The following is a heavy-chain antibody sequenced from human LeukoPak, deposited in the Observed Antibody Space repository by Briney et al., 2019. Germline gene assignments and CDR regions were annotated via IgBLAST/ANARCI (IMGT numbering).Heavy chain of an antibody. CDR2: ISAYNGNT. J-gene: IGHJ4*02. CDR3: ARAGLYYDFWSDHNPHYFDY. Sequence: ASVKVSCKASGYTFTSYGISWVRQAPGQGLEWMGWISAYNGNTNYAQKLQGRVTMTTDTSTSTAYMELRSLRSDDTAVYYCARAGLYYDFWSDHNPHYFDYWGQGTLVTVSS. CDR1: GYTFTSYG. V-gene: IGHV1-18*01. D-gene: IGHD3-3*01.